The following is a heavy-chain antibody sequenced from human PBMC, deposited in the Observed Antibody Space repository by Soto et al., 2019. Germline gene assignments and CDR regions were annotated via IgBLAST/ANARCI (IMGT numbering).Heavy chain of an antibody. J-gene: IGHJ4*02. CDR1: GYTFTGYY. Sequence: QVQLVQSGAEVKKSGSSVKVSCKASGYTFTGYYLHWVRQAPGQGPEWMGEISPNSGGTKYAQKFQGRFTMTRDTSSSAVYMELTNLSPDDTAVYYCGRGRSGELVVFYWGQGTLVTV. V-gene: IGHV1-2*02. D-gene: IGHD1-7*01. CDR3: GRGRSGELVVFY. CDR2: ISPNSGGT.